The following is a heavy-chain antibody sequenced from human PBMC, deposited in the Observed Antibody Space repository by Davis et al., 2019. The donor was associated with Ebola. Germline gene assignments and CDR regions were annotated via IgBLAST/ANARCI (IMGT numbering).Heavy chain of an antibody. D-gene: IGHD1-26*01. Sequence: ASVKVSCKASGYTFTNYYIHWVRQAPGQGLEWLGMINPSGRARSNAQNFQGRITMTRDTSTSTVYLELSSLKSEDTAVYYCARDFAPFAGIYLGGSDHWGQGTLVTVSS. J-gene: IGHJ5*02. CDR1: GYTFTNYY. V-gene: IGHV1-46*01. CDR3: ARDFAPFAGIYLGGSDH. CDR2: INPSGRAR.